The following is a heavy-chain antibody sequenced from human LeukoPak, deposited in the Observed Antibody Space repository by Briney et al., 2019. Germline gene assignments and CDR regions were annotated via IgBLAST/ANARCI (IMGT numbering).Heavy chain of an antibody. J-gene: IGHJ4*02. V-gene: IGHV3-48*03. CDR1: GFTFSHFE. CDR3: ARDRSDTYFDY. CDR2: ISSSGSTI. D-gene: IGHD6-25*01. Sequence: PGGSLRLSCAASGFTFSHFEMNWVRQAPGKGLEWVSYISSSGSTIYYADSVKGRFTISRDNAKNSLYLQMNSLRAEDTAVYYCARDRSDTYFDYWGQGTLVTVSS.